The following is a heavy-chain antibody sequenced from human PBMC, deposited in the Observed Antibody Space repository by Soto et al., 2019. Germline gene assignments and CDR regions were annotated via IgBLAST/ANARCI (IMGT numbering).Heavy chain of an antibody. Sequence: GGSLRLSCAVSGFPFSTYGFHWVRQPPGKGLEWVAVIVSDGSAKYHADSVEGRFTISRDNSKDTLYLQMNSLRAEDTAVYYCARDDAFGNENGFDIWGQGTMVTVSS. D-gene: IGHD1-1*01. V-gene: IGHV3-33*01. CDR1: GFPFSTYG. CDR3: ARDDAFGNENGFDI. CDR2: IVSDGSAK. J-gene: IGHJ3*02.